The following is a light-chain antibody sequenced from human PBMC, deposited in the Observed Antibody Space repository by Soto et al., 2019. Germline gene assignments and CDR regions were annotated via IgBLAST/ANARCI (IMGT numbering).Light chain of an antibody. CDR1: QSVSSN. Sequence: EIVMTQSPATLSVSPGERATLSCRASQSVSSNLAWYQQKPGQAPRLLIYDASTRATVIPARFGGSGSGTEFTLTITRLEPEDFAVYYCQQYSSSRTFGQGTKV. CDR3: QQYSSSRT. V-gene: IGKV3-15*01. CDR2: DAS. J-gene: IGKJ1*01.